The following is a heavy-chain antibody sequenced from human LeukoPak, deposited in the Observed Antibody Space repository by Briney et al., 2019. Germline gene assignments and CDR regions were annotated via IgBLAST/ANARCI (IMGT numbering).Heavy chain of an antibody. CDR3: ARTSPSSTWYEGGFCDY. V-gene: IGHV1-2*02. CDR2: INPDSGGT. Sequence: GASMTVSCKASVYTFTAYYIHWVRQAPGQGLEWMGWINPDSGGTNFAQKFQGRVTITSDTSVSTAYLELSSLTSDDTAVYYCARTSPSSTWYEGGFCDYWGQGTLVTVSS. D-gene: IGHD6-13*01. CDR1: VYTFTAYY. J-gene: IGHJ4*02.